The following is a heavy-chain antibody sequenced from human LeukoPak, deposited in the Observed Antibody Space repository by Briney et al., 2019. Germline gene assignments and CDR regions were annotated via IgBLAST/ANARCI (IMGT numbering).Heavy chain of an antibody. D-gene: IGHD2-2*01. Sequence: SETPSLTCAVYGGSFSGYYWSWIRQPPGKGLEWFCEINTSISTNSNPSPKRRVTISVDTSKNQFSLKLSSVTAADRAVQCYAREESLRVVHDWGQETRVTVFS. CDR1: GGSFSGYY. CDR3: AREESLRVVHD. V-gene: IGHV4-34*01. J-gene: IGHJ4*02. CDR2: INTSIST.